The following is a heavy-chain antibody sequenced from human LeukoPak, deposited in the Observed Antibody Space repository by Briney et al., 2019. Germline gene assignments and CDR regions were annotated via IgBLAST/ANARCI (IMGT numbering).Heavy chain of an antibody. V-gene: IGHV3-21*01. D-gene: IGHD4-17*01. CDR1: GFIFSNPA. CDR3: ARVADYGDYLDY. CDR2: INNDGSYI. J-gene: IGHJ4*02. Sequence: GGSLRLSCAASGFIFSNPAMNWVRQAPGKGLEWVSSINNDGSYIYYAGSVKGRFTISRDNAKNSLYLRLNSLRVEDTAVYYCARVADYGDYLDYWGQGTLVTVSS.